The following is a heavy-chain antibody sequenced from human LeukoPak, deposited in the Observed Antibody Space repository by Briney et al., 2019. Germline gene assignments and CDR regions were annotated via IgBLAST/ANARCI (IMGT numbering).Heavy chain of an antibody. CDR3: AKGSRSSRPSYFDY. D-gene: IGHD6-6*01. CDR2: ITDSSGDT. Sequence: PGGSLRLSCAASGFTFSNYAMTWVRQAPGKGLEWISAITDSSGDTYHADSVKGRFTISRDNSKNMLYLQMNSLRVEDTAVYYCAKGSRSSRPSYFDYWGQGTLVTVSS. CDR1: GFTFSNYA. J-gene: IGHJ4*02. V-gene: IGHV3-23*01.